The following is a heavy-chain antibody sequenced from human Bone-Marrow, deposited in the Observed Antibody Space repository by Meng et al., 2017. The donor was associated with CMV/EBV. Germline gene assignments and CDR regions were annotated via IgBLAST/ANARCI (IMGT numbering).Heavy chain of an antibody. CDR1: GGSISSSSYY. D-gene: IGHD6-19*01. Sequence: SETLSLTCTVSGGSISSSSYYWGWIRQPPGKGLEWIGSIYYSGSTYYNPSLKSRVTISVDTSKNQFSLKLSSVTAADTAVYYCARRPAAVAGTSPFDYWGQGPLVPVPS. J-gene: IGHJ4*02. CDR2: IYYSGST. V-gene: IGHV4-39*01. CDR3: ARRPAAVAGTSPFDY.